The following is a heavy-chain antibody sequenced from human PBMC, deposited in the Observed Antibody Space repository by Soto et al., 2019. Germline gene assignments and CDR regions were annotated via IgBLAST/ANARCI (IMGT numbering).Heavy chain of an antibody. V-gene: IGHV3-48*01. Sequence: GGSLRLSCAASGFTFSSYNMNWVRQAPGKGLEWISYVSSSSSWIYYADSVKGRFTISRDNAKNSLYLQMNSLRAEDTAVYYCASGYSSGWYFGEYYFDYWGQGTLVTVSS. CDR3: ASGYSSGWYFGEYYFDY. CDR1: GFTFSSYN. J-gene: IGHJ4*02. D-gene: IGHD6-19*01. CDR2: VSSSSSWI.